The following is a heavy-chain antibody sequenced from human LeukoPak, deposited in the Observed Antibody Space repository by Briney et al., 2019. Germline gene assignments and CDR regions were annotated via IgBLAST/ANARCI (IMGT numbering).Heavy chain of an antibody. J-gene: IGHJ3*02. V-gene: IGHV3-23*01. CDR2: ISGSGGST. CDR3: AKDGGYCSSTSCYDRAFDI. Sequence: GGSLRLSCAASGFTFSSYAMSWVRQAPGKGLEWVSAISGSGGSTYYADSVKGRFTISRDNSKNPLYLQMNSLRAEDTAVYYCAKDGGYCSSTSCYDRAFDIWGQGTMVTVSS. D-gene: IGHD2-2*01. CDR1: GFTFSSYA.